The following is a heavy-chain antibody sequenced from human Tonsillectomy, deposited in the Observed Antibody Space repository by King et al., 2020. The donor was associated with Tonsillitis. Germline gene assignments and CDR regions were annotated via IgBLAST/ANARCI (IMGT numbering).Heavy chain of an antibody. CDR3: ARDDYGSGSYYNAY. CDR2: IYNGGNT. Sequence: EVQLVESGGGLVQPGGSLRLSCAASGFIVSSNYMSWVRQAPGKGLEWVSVIYNGGNTYYAESVKGRFTISRDNSKNTLYLQMNSLRAEDTAVYYCARDDYGSGSYYNAYWGQGTLVTVSS. V-gene: IGHV3-66*01. D-gene: IGHD3-10*01. J-gene: IGHJ4*02. CDR1: GFIVSSNY.